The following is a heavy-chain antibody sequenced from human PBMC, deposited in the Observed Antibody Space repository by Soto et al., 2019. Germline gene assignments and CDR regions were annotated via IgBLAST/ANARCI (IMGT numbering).Heavy chain of an antibody. CDR3: ARYRSLDP. CDR1: GFILRNYW. J-gene: IGHJ5*02. D-gene: IGHD3-16*02. CDR2: IKEDGSEK. V-gene: IGHV3-7*03. Sequence: EVQLVESGGGLVQPGGSLRLSCADSGFILRNYWMSWVRQAPGMGLQWVASIKEDGSEKYYLDPVKGRFTISRENAKNSLFLQMNCLRAEDTAVYYCARYRSLDPWGQGILVTVSS.